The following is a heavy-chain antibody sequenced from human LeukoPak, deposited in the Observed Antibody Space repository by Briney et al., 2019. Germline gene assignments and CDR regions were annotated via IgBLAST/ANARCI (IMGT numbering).Heavy chain of an antibody. D-gene: IGHD1-1*01. CDR1: GYNIREYW. J-gene: IGHJ4*02. CDR2: IRLSDSDT. Sequence: GESLKISCEGSGYNIREYWIGWVRQMPGKGLEWVGFIRLSDSDTMYSPSFQGQVTISVDMSISTAYLQWSSLKASDTAMYFCAGARHGTTSWGQWGQGTLVTVSS. V-gene: IGHV5-51*01. CDR3: AGARHGTTSWGQ.